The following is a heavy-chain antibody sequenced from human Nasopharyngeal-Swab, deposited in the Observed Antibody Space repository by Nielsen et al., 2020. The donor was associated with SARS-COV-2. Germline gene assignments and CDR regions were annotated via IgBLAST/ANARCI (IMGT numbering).Heavy chain of an antibody. CDR2: ISPYNGNT. Sequence: ASVKVFCKASGYTFPNYGIFWVRQAPGQGLECMGWISPYNGNTNYAQTVQGRVTMTTDTSTTTAYMELRSLRSDDTAVYYCARDPSGWGAYSDYWGQGTLVTVSS. CDR3: ARDPSGWGAYSDY. V-gene: IGHV1-18*01. CDR1: GYTFPNYG. J-gene: IGHJ4*02. D-gene: IGHD6-19*01.